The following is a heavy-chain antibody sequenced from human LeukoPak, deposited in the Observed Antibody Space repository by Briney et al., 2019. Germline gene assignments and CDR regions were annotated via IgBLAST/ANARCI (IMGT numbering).Heavy chain of an antibody. CDR3: ARRYYDILTGYYWFDP. D-gene: IGHD3-9*01. CDR2: IYYSGST. J-gene: IGHJ5*02. Sequence: PSKTLSLTCTVSGGSISSGDYYWSWIRQPPGKGLEWIGYIYYSGSTYYNPSLKSRVTISVDTSKNQFSLKLSSVTAADTAVYYCARRYYDILTGYYWFDPWGQGTLVTVSS. V-gene: IGHV4-30-4*01. CDR1: GGSISSGDYY.